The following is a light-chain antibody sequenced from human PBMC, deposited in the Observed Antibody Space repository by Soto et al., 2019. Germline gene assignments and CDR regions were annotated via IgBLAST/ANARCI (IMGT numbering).Light chain of an antibody. Sequence: QSVLTQPPPVSGAPGQRVTISCTGSSANIGAGYDVHWYQQLPGAAPKLLIYRNSNRPSGVPDRFSGSKSGSSASLAITGLQAEDEADYFCQSHDSRLHGSVFGPGTKVTVL. V-gene: IGLV1-40*01. CDR1: SANIGAGYD. CDR2: RNS. J-gene: IGLJ1*01. CDR3: QSHDSRLHGSV.